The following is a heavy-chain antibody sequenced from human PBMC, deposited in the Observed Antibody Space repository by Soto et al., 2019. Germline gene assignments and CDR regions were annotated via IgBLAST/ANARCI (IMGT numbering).Heavy chain of an antibody. V-gene: IGHV3-30*18. CDR3: AKDRYYWDY. J-gene: IGHJ4*02. D-gene: IGHD2-21*01. CDR1: GFTFSSYG. CDR2: ISYDGSNK. Sequence: QVQLVESGGGVVQPGRSLRLSCAASGFTFSSYGMHWVPQAPGKGLEWVAVISYDGSNKYYADSVKGRFTISRDNSKNTLYLQMNSLRAEDTAVYYCAKDRYYWDYWGQGTLVTVSS.